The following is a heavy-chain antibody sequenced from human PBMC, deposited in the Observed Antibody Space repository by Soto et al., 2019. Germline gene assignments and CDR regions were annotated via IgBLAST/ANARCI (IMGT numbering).Heavy chain of an antibody. D-gene: IGHD1-20*01. CDR2: ISYDGSKK. CDR3: ARDRDNIYYYYYYGMDV. Sequence: QVQLVQSGGGVVQPGRSLRLSCAASGFTFSSYSMHWVRQAPGKGLEWVAVISYDGSKKYFADSVKGRFTISRDNSKNTLYLEMNSLRAEDTAVYYCARDRDNIYYYYYYGMDVWGQGTTVTVSS. J-gene: IGHJ6*02. CDR1: GFTFSSYS. V-gene: IGHV3-30-3*01.